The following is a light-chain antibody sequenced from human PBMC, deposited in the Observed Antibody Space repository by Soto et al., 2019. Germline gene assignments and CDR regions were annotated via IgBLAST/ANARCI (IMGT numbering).Light chain of an antibody. V-gene: IGLV2-14*01. CDR1: TSDVGGYIY. CDR3: GSYSIITAYL. J-gene: IGLJ1*01. CDR2: EVS. Sequence: QSVLTPLPSVSVSPGHSVTISCPGTTSDVGGYIYVSWYQQHPCKAPTLMAFEVSNLPSTVSYRFSGAKSGNTAPPPISRLQTEAEAAYFCGSYSIITAYLFGAGTKVPVL.